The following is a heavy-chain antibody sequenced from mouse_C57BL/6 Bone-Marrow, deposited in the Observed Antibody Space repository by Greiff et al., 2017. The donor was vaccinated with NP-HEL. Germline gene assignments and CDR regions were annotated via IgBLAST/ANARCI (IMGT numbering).Heavy chain of an antibody. V-gene: IGHV14-4*01. CDR1: GFNIKDDY. Sequence: VQLKESGAELVRPGASVKLSCTASGFNIKDDYMHWVKQRPEQGLEWIGWIDPENGYTEYASKFQGKATITADTSSNTSYLQLSSLTSEDTAVYYCTPLYDYPFAYWGQGTLVTVSA. J-gene: IGHJ3*01. D-gene: IGHD2-4*01. CDR3: TPLYDYPFAY. CDR2: IDPENGYT.